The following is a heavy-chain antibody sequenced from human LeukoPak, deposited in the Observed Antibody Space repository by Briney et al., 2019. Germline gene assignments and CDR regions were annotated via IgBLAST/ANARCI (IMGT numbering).Heavy chain of an antibody. D-gene: IGHD3-22*01. J-gene: IGHJ4*02. V-gene: IGHV1-69*04. CDR2: IIPILGIA. Sequence: SVKVSCKASGGTFSSYAISWVRQAPGQGLEWMGRIIPILGIANYAQKFQGRVTITADKSTSTAYMELSSLRSEDTAVYYCAIFLSTYYYDSSGYSIPVDYWGQGALVTVSS. CDR3: AIFLSTYYYDSSGYSIPVDY. CDR1: GGTFSSYA.